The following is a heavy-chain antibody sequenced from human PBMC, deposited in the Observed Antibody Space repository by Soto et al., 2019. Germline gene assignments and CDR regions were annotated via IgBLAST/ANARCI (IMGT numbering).Heavy chain of an antibody. V-gene: IGHV4-4*02. D-gene: IGHD2-15*01. Sequence: SVTLSRTCAVCRSSITSCNWWSSFRQPPGKGLEWIGEIYHSGSTNYNPSLKSRVTISVDKSKNQLSLKLSSVTAADTAVYYCARHTPATSISDHWGQGTLVTVS. J-gene: IGHJ4*02. CDR1: RSSITSCNW. CDR2: IYHSGST. CDR3: ARHTPATSISDH.